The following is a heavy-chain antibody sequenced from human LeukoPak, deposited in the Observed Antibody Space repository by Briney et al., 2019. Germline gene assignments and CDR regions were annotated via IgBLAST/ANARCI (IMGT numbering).Heavy chain of an antibody. CDR3: ARDRKDTVVVPAARKNFDY. CDR1: GYTFTSYG. V-gene: IGHV1-18*01. D-gene: IGHD2-2*01. J-gene: IGHJ4*02. CDR2: ISAYNGNT. Sequence: ASVKVSCKASGYTFTSYGISWVRQAPGQGLEWMGWISAYNGNTNYAQKLQGRVTMTTDTSTSTAYMELRSLRSDDTAVYYCARDRKDTVVVPAARKNFDYWGQGTLVTVSS.